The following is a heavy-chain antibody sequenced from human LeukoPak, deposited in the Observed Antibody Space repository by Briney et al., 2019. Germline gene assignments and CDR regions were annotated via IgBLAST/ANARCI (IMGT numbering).Heavy chain of an antibody. D-gene: IGHD2-21*02. CDR3: ARPSPYCGGDCSISDY. CDR1: GFTFSSYS. V-gene: IGHV3-21*01. J-gene: IGHJ4*02. CDR2: ISSSSSYI. Sequence: GGSLRLSCAASGFTFSSYSINWVRQAPGKGLEWVSSISSSSSYIYYADSVKGRFTISRDNAKNSLYLQMNSLRAEDTAVYYCARPSPYCGGDCSISDYWGQGTLVTVSS.